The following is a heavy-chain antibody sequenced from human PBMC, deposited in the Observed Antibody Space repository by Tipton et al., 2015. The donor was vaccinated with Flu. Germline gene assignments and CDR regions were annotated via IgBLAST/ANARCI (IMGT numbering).Heavy chain of an antibody. CDR1: GYTFTGYY. D-gene: IGHD4-17*01. J-gene: IGHJ6*02. V-gene: IGHV1-2*02. CDR3: ARDLYYGDSYQAYGMDV. Sequence: QVQLVQSGAEVKKPGASVKVSCKASGYTFTGYYMHWVRQAPGQGLEWMGWINPNSGGTNYAQKFQGRVTMTRDTSISTAYMELSRLRSDVTAVYYCARDLYYGDSYQAYGMDVWGQGTTVTVSS. CDR2: INPNSGGT.